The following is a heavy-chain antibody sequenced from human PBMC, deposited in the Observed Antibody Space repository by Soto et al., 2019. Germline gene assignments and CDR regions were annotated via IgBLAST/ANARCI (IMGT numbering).Heavy chain of an antibody. J-gene: IGHJ5*01. CDR2: IIPIFGTA. D-gene: IGHD3-16*01. V-gene: IGHV1-69*13. CDR3: ASGIGGGSGGWLHTFAS. CDR1: GGTFSSYA. Sequence: SVKVSCKASGGTFSSYAISWVRQAPGQGLEWMGGIIPIFGTANYAQKFQGRVTITADESTSTAYMELSSLRSEDTAVYYCASGIGGGSGGWLHTFASWGQGTLVPVSS.